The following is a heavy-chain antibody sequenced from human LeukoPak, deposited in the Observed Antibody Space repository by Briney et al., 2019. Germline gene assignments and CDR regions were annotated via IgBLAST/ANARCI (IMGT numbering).Heavy chain of an antibody. V-gene: IGHV6-1*01. CDR1: GDSVSSHSAA. Sequence: SRTLSLTCAISGDSVSSHSAAWNWIRQSPSRGLEWLGRTYYRSKWFNDYAVSVKSRLTINADTSKNQFSLQLNSVSPEDTAVYYCARDSDYYASGTYYRVGFDPWGQGTLVTVSS. J-gene: IGHJ5*02. CDR2: TYYRSKWFN. D-gene: IGHD3-10*01. CDR3: ARDSDYYASGTYYRVGFDP.